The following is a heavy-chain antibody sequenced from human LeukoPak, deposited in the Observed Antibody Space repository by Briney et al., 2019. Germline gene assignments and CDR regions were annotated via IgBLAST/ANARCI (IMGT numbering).Heavy chain of an antibody. J-gene: IGHJ3*01. V-gene: IGHV4-61*01. CDR2: IYYSGST. Sequence: SETLSLTCTVSGGSISSSSYYWGWIRQPPGKGLEWIGYIYYSGSTNYNPSLKSRVTISVDTSKNQFSLKLSSVTAADTAVYYCAREHCSGGSCYPQYGAFDLWGQGTMVTVSS. CDR1: GGSISSSSYY. CDR3: AREHCSGGSCYPQYGAFDL. D-gene: IGHD2-15*01.